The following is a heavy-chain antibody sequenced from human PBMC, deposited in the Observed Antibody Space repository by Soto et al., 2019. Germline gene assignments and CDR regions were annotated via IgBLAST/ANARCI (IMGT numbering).Heavy chain of an antibody. V-gene: IGHV4-39*01. CDR2: IYYSGST. Sequence: SETLSLTCTVSGGSLSSSSYYWGWIRQPPGKGLEWIGSIYYSGSTYYNPSLKSRVTISVDTSKNQFSLKLTSVTAAGKAMYYCATIGGSGGSRDMDYWGKGTLVTVSS. CDR1: GGSLSSSSYY. CDR3: ATIGGSGGSRDMDY. J-gene: IGHJ4*02. D-gene: IGHD2-15*01.